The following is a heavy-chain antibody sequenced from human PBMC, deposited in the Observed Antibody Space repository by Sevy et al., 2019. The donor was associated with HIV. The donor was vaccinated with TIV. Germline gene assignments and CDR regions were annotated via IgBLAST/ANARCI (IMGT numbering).Heavy chain of an antibody. CDR1: GFTFSSYS. V-gene: IGHV3-21*01. CDR3: ARDAYYRGRGYSYGYRPDYYYGMDV. J-gene: IGHJ6*02. D-gene: IGHD5-18*01. Sequence: GESLKISCAASGFTFSSYSMNWVRQAPGNGLEWVSSISSSSSYIYYADSVKGRFTISRDNAKNSLYLQMNSLRAEDTAVYYCARDAYYRGRGYSYGYRPDYYYGMDVWGQGTTVTVSS. CDR2: ISSSSSYI.